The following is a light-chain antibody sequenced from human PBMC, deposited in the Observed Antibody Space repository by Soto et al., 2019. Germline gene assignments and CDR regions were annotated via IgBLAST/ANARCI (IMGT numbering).Light chain of an antibody. CDR2: DVS. V-gene: IGLV2-11*01. CDR3: CSYAGRDTWV. Sequence: QSALTQTRSVSGSPGQSVTISCTGTSSDVGGYNYVSWYQQHPGKAPKLMIYDVSKRPSGVPDRFSGSKSVNTDSLPSSGLQAEDEADYSCCSYAGRDTWVFGGGTKRTGL. J-gene: IGLJ3*02. CDR1: SSDVGGYNY.